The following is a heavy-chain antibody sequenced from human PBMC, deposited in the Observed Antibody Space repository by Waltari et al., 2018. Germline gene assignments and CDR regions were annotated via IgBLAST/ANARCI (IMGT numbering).Heavy chain of an antibody. J-gene: IGHJ3*02. CDR1: GGSFSGYY. CDR2: INHSGST. Sequence: QVQLQQWGAGLLKPSETLSLTCAVYGGSFSGYYWSWIRQPPGKGLEWSGEINHSGSTNYNPSLKSRVTISVDTSKNQFSLKLSSVTAANTAVYYCARGRYDYGAFDIWGQGTMVTVSS. V-gene: IGHV4-34*01. D-gene: IGHD3-10*01. CDR3: ARGRYDYGAFDI.